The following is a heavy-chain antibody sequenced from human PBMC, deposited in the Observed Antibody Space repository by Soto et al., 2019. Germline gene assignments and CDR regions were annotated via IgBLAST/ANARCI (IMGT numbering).Heavy chain of an antibody. V-gene: IGHV1-69*06. CDR2: IIPIFGTA. CDR3: ARGYCSGGSCYPEALNWFDP. CDR1: GGTFSSYA. J-gene: IGHJ5*02. Sequence: QVQLVQSGAEVKKPGSSVKVSCKASGGTFSSYAISWVRQAPGQGLEWMGGIIPIFGTANYAQKFQGRVTITADKSTSTAYMELSSLRSEDTAVYYCARGYCSGGSCYPEALNWFDPWGQGTLATVSS. D-gene: IGHD2-15*01.